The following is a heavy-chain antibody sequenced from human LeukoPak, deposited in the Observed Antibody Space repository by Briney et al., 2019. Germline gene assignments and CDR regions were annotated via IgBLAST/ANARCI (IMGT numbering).Heavy chain of an antibody. CDR2: MNPNSGNT. CDR3: ARDGDYVGNSAHFDY. Sequence: ASVKVSCKASGYTFTSYGISWVRQAPGQGLEWMGWMNPNSGNTGYAQKFQGRVTITRNTSISTAYMELSSLRSEDTAVYYCARDGDYVGNSAHFDYWGQGTLVTVSS. V-gene: IGHV1-8*03. CDR1: GYTFTSYG. J-gene: IGHJ4*02. D-gene: IGHD4-23*01.